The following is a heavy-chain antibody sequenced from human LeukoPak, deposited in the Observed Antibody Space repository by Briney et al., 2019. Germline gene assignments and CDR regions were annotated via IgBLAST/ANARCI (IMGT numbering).Heavy chain of an antibody. CDR3: AHRTTMTTVTPSAFDI. CDR2: IYWDDDK. D-gene: IGHD4-17*01. Sequence: SGPTLVNPTQTLTLTCTFSGFSPSTSGVGVGWIRQPPGKALEWLALIYWDDDKRYSPSLKSRLTITKDPSKNQVVLTMTNMDPVNTATYYCAHRTTMTTVTPSAFDIWGQGTMVTVSS. J-gene: IGHJ3*02. CDR1: GFSPSTSGVG. V-gene: IGHV2-5*02.